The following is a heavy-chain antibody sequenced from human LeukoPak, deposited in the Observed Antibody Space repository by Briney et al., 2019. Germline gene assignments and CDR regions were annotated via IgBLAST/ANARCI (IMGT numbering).Heavy chain of an antibody. Sequence: GGSLRLSCAASGFTFSSYAMSWVRQAPGKGLEWVSAISGSGGSTYYADSAKGRFTISRDNSKNTLYLQMNSLRAEDTAVYYCAKLSSSPGKGGAFDIWGQGTMVTVSS. D-gene: IGHD6-6*01. J-gene: IGHJ3*02. CDR1: GFTFSSYA. CDR3: AKLSSSPGKGGAFDI. V-gene: IGHV3-23*01. CDR2: ISGSGGST.